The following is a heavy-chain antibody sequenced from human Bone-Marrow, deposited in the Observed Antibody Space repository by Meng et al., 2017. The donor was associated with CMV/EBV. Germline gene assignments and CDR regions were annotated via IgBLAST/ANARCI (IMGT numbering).Heavy chain of an antibody. J-gene: IGHJ6*02. Sequence: ASVKVSCKASGYTFTSYGISWVRQAPGQGLEWMGWISAYNGNTNYAQKLQGRVTMTTDTSTSTAYMELRSLRSDDTAVYYFERDRSRVVPAAPVGYYYYGMDVWGQGTTVTVSS. CDR2: ISAYNGNT. CDR3: ERDRSRVVPAAPVGYYYYGMDV. D-gene: IGHD2-2*01. V-gene: IGHV1-18*01. CDR1: GYTFTSYG.